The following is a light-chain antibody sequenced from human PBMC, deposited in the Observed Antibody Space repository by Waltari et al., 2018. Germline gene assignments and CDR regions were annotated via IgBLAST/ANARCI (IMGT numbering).Light chain of an antibody. V-gene: IGKV3-20*01. CDR3: QKYGSLPAT. CDR1: QSISRY. CDR2: DAS. J-gene: IGKJ1*01. Sequence: EIMLTQSPGTLSLSPGESATLSCRASQSISRYLAWYQHKPGQAPRLLIYDASSRATGIPDRFSGSGSGTDFSLTISRLEPKDFAVYYCQKYGSLPATFGQGTKVEIK.